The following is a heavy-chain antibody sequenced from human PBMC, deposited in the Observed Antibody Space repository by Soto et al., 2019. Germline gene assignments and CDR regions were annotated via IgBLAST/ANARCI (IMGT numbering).Heavy chain of an antibody. J-gene: IGHJ5*02. CDR1: GYTFTSYG. CDR2: ISAYNGNT. D-gene: IGHD2-15*01. V-gene: IGHV1-18*04. Sequence: ASVKVSCKASGYTFTSYGISWVRQAPGLGLEWMGWISAYNGNTNYAQKLQGRVTMTTDTSTSTAYMELRSLRSDDTAVYYCARDHSCSGGSCYQSGFDPLGQGTLVTFCS. CDR3: ARDHSCSGGSCYQSGFDP.